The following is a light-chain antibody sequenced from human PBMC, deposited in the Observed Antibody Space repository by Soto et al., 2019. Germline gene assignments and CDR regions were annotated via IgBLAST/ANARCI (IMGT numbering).Light chain of an antibody. CDR2: ATS. CDR1: QTISNY. V-gene: IGKV1-39*01. Sequence: DIQMTQSTSSLSASLGDRVTIMCRASQTISNYLNWYQQKTGQAPKLLISATSSLQGGVPSRFSGSRSGTNFTLTISSLQPEDFATYYCQQTYHAPRAFGQGTKVDIK. J-gene: IGKJ1*01. CDR3: QQTYHAPRA.